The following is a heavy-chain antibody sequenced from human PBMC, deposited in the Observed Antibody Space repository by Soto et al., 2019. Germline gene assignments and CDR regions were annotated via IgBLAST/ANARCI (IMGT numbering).Heavy chain of an antibody. V-gene: IGHV3-43*01. CDR2: ISWDGGST. D-gene: IGHD2-15*01. Sequence: GGSLRLSCAASGFTFDDYTMHWVRQAPGKGLEWVSLISWDGGSTYYADSVKGRFTISRDNSKNSLYLQMNSLRAEDTAVYYCAKEAGYCSGGSCYAPNWGQGTLVTVSS. CDR3: AKEAGYCSGGSCYAPN. J-gene: IGHJ4*02. CDR1: GFTFDDYT.